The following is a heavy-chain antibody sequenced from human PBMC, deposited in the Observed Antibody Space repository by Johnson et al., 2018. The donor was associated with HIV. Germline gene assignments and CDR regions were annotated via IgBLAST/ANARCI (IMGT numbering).Heavy chain of an antibody. Sequence: QVQLVESGGGVVQPGRSLRLSCAASGFTFSSYGMHWVRQAPGKGLEWVAVIWYDGSNKYYVDSVKGRFTISRDNAKNSLYLQMNSLRVEDTAVYYCARAAADPNDAFDIWGQGTMVTVSS. V-gene: IGHV3-33*01. CDR1: GFTFSSYG. CDR2: IWYDGSNK. J-gene: IGHJ3*02. D-gene: IGHD6-13*01. CDR3: ARAAADPNDAFDI.